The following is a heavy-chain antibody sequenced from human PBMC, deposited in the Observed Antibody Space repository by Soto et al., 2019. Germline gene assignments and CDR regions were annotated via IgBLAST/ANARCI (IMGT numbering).Heavy chain of an antibody. CDR1: GGSMRNAY. J-gene: IGHJ4*01. D-gene: IGHD4-17*01. Sequence: PSETLSLTCTVSGGSMRNAYWSWIRQPPGKRLEWIGFIFHSGNAKYNPSLKSRVTISIDTSKSQFSLSLDSVTATDTAVYFCARAHATTLPFDYWGLGTLVTVSS. CDR3: ARAHATTLPFDY. CDR2: IFHSGNA. V-gene: IGHV4-59*01.